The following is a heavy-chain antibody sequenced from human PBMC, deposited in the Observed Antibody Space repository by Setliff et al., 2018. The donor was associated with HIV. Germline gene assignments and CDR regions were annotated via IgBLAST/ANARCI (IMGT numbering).Heavy chain of an antibody. Sequence: KTSETLSLTCTVSGGSISSSSYYWGWIRQPPGKGLEWIGSIYYSGSTYYNPSLKSRVTISVDTSKNQFSLKLSSVTAADTAVYYCARVPSAGVRGRPDLYHWFDPWGQGTLVTVSS. CDR3: ARVPSAGVRGRPDLYHWFDP. CDR2: IYYSGST. V-gene: IGHV4-39*01. CDR1: GGSISSSSYY. D-gene: IGHD3-3*01. J-gene: IGHJ5*02.